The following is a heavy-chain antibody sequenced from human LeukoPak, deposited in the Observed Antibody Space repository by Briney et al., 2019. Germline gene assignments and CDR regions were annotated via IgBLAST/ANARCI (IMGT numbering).Heavy chain of an antibody. D-gene: IGHD3-10*01. CDR2: IDPSDSYT. V-gene: IGHV5-10-1*01. J-gene: IGHJ4*02. CDR3: ARQIFDYYSSGRPDY. Sequence: GESLKISCKGSGYSFTSYWISWVRQMPGKGLEWMGRIDPSDSYTNYSPSFQGHVTIYADKSISTAYLQWSSLKASDTAMYYCARQIFDYYSSGRPDYWGQGTLVTVSS. CDR1: GYSFTSYW.